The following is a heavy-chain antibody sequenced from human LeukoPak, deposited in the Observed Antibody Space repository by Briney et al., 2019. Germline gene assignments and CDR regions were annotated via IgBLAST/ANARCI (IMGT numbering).Heavy chain of an antibody. J-gene: IGHJ3*02. CDR2: ISSSSSYI. V-gene: IGHV3-21*01. Sequence: GGSLRLSCAASGFTFSSYSMNWVRQAPGKGLEWVSSISSSSSYIYYADSVKGRFTISRDNAKNSLYLQMNSLRAEDTAVYYCARGGWSTPYAFDIWGQGTMVTVSS. CDR3: ARGGWSTPYAFDI. CDR1: GFTFSSYS. D-gene: IGHD2-15*01.